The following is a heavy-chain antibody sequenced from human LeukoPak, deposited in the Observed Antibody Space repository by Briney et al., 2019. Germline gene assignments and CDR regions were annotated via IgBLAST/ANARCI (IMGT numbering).Heavy chain of an antibody. CDR3: VKVTYDFWSGYSEPYNWFDP. CDR2: ISSNGGST. Sequence: GGSLRLSCSASGFTFSSYAMHWVRLAPGKGLEYVSAISSNGGSTYYADSVKGRFTISRDNSKNTLYLQMSSLRAEDTAVYYCVKVTYDFWSGYSEPYNWFDPWGQGTLVTVSS. D-gene: IGHD3-3*01. CDR1: GFTFSSYA. J-gene: IGHJ5*02. V-gene: IGHV3-64D*09.